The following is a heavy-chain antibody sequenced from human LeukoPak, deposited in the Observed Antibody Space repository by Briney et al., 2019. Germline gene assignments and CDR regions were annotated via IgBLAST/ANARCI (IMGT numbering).Heavy chain of an antibody. J-gene: IGHJ4*02. CDR2: VNPNSGGT. D-gene: IGHD2-15*01. Sequence: GASVKVSCKASGYTFTGYYMHWVRQAPGQGLEWMGRVNPNSGGTNYAQKFQGRVTMTRDTSISTAYMELSSLRSEDTAVYYCARLGAGYCSGGSCYSGDFDYWGQGTLVTVSS. CDR1: GYTFTGYY. V-gene: IGHV1-2*06. CDR3: ARLGAGYCSGGSCYSGDFDY.